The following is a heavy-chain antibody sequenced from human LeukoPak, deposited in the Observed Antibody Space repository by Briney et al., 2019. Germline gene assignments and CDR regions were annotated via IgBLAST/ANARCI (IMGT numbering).Heavy chain of an antibody. CDR3: ARGSLLRNYFDY. Sequence: ASVKVSCKASGYRFSGNYIHWVRQAPGQGLEWMAWINPNSGDTNYAQKFQGRVTVTRDTSISTVYMELSSLRSEDTAVYYCARGSLLRNYFDYWGQGTLVTVSS. V-gene: IGHV1-2*02. J-gene: IGHJ4*02. D-gene: IGHD5/OR15-5a*01. CDR1: GYRFSGNY. CDR2: INPNSGDT.